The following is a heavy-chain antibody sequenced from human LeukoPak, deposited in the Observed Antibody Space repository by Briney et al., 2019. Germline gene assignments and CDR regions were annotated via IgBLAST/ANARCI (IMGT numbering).Heavy chain of an antibody. CDR1: GFTFSSYE. CDR2: ISSSSSYI. J-gene: IGHJ3*02. Sequence: GGSLRLSCAASGFTFSSYEMNWVRQAPGKGLEWVSSISSSSSYIYYADSVKGRFTISRDNAKNSLYLQMNSLRAEDTAVYYCARDRGIEAFDIWGQGTMVTVSS. D-gene: IGHD3-10*01. V-gene: IGHV3-21*01. CDR3: ARDRGIEAFDI.